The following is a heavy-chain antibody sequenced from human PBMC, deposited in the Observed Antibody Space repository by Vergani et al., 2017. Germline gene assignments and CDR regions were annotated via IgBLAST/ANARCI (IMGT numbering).Heavy chain of an antibody. CDR2: MNPNSGNT. CDR1: GYTFTSYY. D-gene: IGHD2-2*01. Sequence: QVQLVQSGAEVKKPGASVKVSCKASGYTFTSYYMHWVRQAPGQGLEWMGWMNPNSGNTGYAQKFQGRVTMTRNTSISTAYMELSSLRSEDTAVYYCARGHTGYCSSTSCYPFLRYNWFDPWGQGTLVTVSS. CDR3: ARGHTGYCSSTSCYPFLRYNWFDP. V-gene: IGHV1-8*02. J-gene: IGHJ5*02.